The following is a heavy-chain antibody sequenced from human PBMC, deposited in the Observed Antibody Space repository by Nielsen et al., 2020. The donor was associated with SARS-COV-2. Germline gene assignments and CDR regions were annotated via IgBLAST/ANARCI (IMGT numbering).Heavy chain of an antibody. V-gene: IGHV3-23*03. D-gene: IGHD3-3*01. Sequence: WIRQPPGKGLEYISVIYADGGSIYYVDSVKGRFTISRDNSKNTLYLQMNSLRAEDTAVYYCARDRGVGSIFGVAYYYYGMDVWGQGTTVTVSS. CDR2: IYADGGSI. J-gene: IGHJ6*02. CDR3: ARDRGVGSIFGVAYYYYGMDV.